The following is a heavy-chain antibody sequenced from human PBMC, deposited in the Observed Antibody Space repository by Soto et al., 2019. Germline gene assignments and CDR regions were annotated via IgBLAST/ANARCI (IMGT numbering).Heavy chain of an antibody. Sequence: QVQLVESGGGVVQPGGSLRLSCAASGSAFSNYALHWVRQAPGKGPEWVAVTSYDGTTTFYRDSVKGRFTISRDNSKNTLFLQMDSLRAEDTAVYYCASDKLRPLIEATGTSEYFQHWGQGTLVIVSS. V-gene: IGHV3-30-3*01. D-gene: IGHD6-6*01. J-gene: IGHJ1*01. CDR1: GSAFSNYA. CDR2: TSYDGTTT. CDR3: ASDKLRPLIEATGTSEYFQH.